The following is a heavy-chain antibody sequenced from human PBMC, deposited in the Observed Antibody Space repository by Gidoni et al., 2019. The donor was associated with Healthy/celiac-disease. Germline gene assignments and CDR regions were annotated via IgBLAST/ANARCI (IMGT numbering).Heavy chain of an antibody. D-gene: IGHD5-18*01. CDR1: GFTFSSYA. Sequence: EVQLLESGGGLVQPGGSLRLSRAASGFTFSSYAMSGVRQAQGKGLEWVSAISGSCGSTYYADSVKGRFTISRDNSKNTLYLQMNSLRAEDTAVYYCAKDLGDTAMVVDAFDIWGQGTMVTVSS. CDR2: ISGSCGST. V-gene: IGHV3-23*01. CDR3: AKDLGDTAMVVDAFDI. J-gene: IGHJ3*02.